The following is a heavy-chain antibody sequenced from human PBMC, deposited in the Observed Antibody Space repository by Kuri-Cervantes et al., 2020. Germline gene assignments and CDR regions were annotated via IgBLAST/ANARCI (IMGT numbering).Heavy chain of an antibody. CDR3: ASIARAETCSSTSCPFDY. D-gene: IGHD2-2*01. V-gene: IGHV1-46*01. CDR2: INPSGGST. J-gene: IGHJ4*02. CDR1: GYTFTSYY. Sequence: ASVKVSCKASGYTFTSYYMHWVRQAPGQGLEWMGIINPSGGSTSYAQKFQGRVTMTRDTSTSTAYMELSSLRSEDTAVYYCASIARAETCSSTSCPFDYWGQGTLVTVSS.